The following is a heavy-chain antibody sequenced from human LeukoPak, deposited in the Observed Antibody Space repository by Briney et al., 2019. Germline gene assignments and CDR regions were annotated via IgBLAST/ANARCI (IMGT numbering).Heavy chain of an antibody. CDR2: ISGSGGST. V-gene: IGHV3-23*01. D-gene: IGHD3-9*01. Sequence: GSLRLSCAASGFTFSSYAMSWVRQAPGKGLEWVSAISGSGGSTYYADSVKGRFTISRDNSKNTLYLQMNSLRAEDTAVYYCAKGIYDILTGYALAYYYGMDVWGQGTTVTVSS. J-gene: IGHJ6*02. CDR3: AKGIYDILTGYALAYYYGMDV. CDR1: GFTFSSYA.